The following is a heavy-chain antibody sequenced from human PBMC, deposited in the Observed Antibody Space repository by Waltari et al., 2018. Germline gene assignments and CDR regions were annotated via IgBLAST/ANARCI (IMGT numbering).Heavy chain of an antibody. Sequence: EIQLLESGGGLVQPGGSLRLSCTASGFTFSNYVMSWVRQAPGKGLEWVSAISGSNSRPFYADSGKGRFTISRDNSKNTVDLRMNSLRAEDTAVYYCAKDFDRFLEFLDIGRSYYGMDAWGRGTTVTVS. J-gene: IGHJ6*02. CDR3: AKDFDRFLEFLDIGRSYYGMDA. CDR1: GFTFSNYV. CDR2: ISGSNSRP. D-gene: IGHD3-3*01. V-gene: IGHV3-23*01.